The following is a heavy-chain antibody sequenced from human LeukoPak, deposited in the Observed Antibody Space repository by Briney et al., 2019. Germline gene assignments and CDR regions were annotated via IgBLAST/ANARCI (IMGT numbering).Heavy chain of an antibody. CDR1: DGSLSGSY. Sequence: SETLSLTCGVSDGSLSGSYWTWIRQAPGKGLEWIGDINYSGITNYDPSLKSRVTISVDTSTNQFSLKLSSVTAADTAVYYCARGGLERRDFDYWGQGTLVTVSS. D-gene: IGHD1-1*01. CDR3: ARGGLERRDFDY. CDR2: INYSGIT. J-gene: IGHJ4*02. V-gene: IGHV4-34*01.